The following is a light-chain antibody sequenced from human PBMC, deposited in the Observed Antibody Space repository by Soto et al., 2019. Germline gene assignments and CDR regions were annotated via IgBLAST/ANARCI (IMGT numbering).Light chain of an antibody. CDR1: KEVASYNR. V-gene: IGLV2-18*01. CDR2: DVT. CDR3: GLYTIAETVV. J-gene: IGLJ2*01. Sequence: QSVLTQPPSVSGSPGQSVTISCTGTKEVASYNRVSWYQQTPGTSPKLLIYDVTKRASGISDRFSGSKSGNTASLTISGLHTDDEGDYYCGLYTIAETVVLGGGTKATVL.